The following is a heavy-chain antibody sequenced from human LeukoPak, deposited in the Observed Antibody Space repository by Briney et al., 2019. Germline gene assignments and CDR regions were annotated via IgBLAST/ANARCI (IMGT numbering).Heavy chain of an antibody. J-gene: IGHJ3*02. D-gene: IGHD1-26*01. V-gene: IGHV1-69*13. Sequence: SVTVSCTASGGTFSSYAISWVRQAPGQGLEWMGRIIPIFGTANYAQKFQGRVTITADESTSTAYMELSSLRSEDTAVYYCARDLEHSGSYPDAFDIWGQGTMVTVSS. CDR1: GGTFSSYA. CDR3: ARDLEHSGSYPDAFDI. CDR2: IIPIFGTA.